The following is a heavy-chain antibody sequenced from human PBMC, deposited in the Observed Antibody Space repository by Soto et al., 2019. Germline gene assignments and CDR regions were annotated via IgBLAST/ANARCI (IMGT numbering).Heavy chain of an antibody. CDR2: IYYSGST. J-gene: IGHJ4*02. Sequence: SETLSLTCTVSGGSISSGGYYWSWIRQHPGKGLEWIGYIYYSGSTYYNPSLKSRVTISVDTSKNQFSLKLSSVTAADTAVYYCASAKYCSGGSCYLDYWGQGTLVTVSS. D-gene: IGHD2-15*01. CDR1: GGSISSGGYY. CDR3: ASAKYCSGGSCYLDY. V-gene: IGHV4-31*03.